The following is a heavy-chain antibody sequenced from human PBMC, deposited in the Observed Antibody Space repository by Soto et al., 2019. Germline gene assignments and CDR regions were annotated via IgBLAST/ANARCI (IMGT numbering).Heavy chain of an antibody. Sequence: ASVKVSCKACGYRFTGYYMHCVRQAPGQGLEWMGWINPIFGTANYAQKFQGRVTITADESTSTAYMELSSLRSEDTAVYYCAVNNFGGYSSSWYVGDYYYGMDVWGQGTTVTVSS. D-gene: IGHD6-13*01. V-gene: IGHV1-69*13. CDR1: GYRFTGYY. J-gene: IGHJ6*02. CDR3: AVNNFGGYSSSWYVGDYYYGMDV. CDR2: INPIFGTA.